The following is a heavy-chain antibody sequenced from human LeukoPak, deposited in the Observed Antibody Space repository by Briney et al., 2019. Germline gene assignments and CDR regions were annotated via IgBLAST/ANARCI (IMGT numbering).Heavy chain of an antibody. CDR3: TTDPYSSSPPHPNYFDY. D-gene: IGHD6-13*01. CDR2: INSDGSST. Sequence: GGSLRLSCAASGFTFSSYWMHWVRQAPGKGLVWVSRINSDGSSTSYADSVKGRFTISRDNAKNTLYLQMNSLKTEDTAVYYCTTDPYSSSPPHPNYFDYWGQGTLVTVSS. CDR1: GFTFSSYW. V-gene: IGHV3-74*01. J-gene: IGHJ4*02.